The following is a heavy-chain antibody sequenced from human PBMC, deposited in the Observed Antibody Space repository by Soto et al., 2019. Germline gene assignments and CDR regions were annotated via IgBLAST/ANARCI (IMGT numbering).Heavy chain of an antibody. D-gene: IGHD5-12*01. CDR2: LYFNGGT. CDR1: GGPINSPDYY. J-gene: IGHJ5*02. V-gene: IGHV4-30-4*01. Sequence: SETLSLTCNVSGGPINSPDYYWSWIRQSPGKGLEWIGYLYFNGGTQYNPSLRTPVSMSLDTSKKHFSLKMRSVTAADTAVYYCATHSLDSGYGSSWGPGTLVTVSS. CDR3: ATHSLDSGYGSS.